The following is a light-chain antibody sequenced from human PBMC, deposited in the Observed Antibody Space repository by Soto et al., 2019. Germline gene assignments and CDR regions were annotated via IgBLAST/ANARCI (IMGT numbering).Light chain of an antibody. CDR1: QSVSSN. CDR3: QQYNNWPPYT. Sequence: EIVMTQSPATLSVSPGERATLSCRASQSVSSNFAWYQQKPGKAPRLLIYGASTRTTDIPARFSGSGSGTEFTLTISSLPSEDFAVYYCQQYNNWPPYTFGQGTKLEIK. CDR2: GAS. V-gene: IGKV3-15*01. J-gene: IGKJ2*01.